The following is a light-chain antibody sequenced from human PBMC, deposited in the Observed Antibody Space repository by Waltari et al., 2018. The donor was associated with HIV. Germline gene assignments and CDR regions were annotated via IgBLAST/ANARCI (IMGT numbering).Light chain of an antibody. CDR3: QQYNNWPPLT. Sequence: EIVMTQSPPTLSVSPGETATLSCRASQSVNSNLAWYQQKPGQAPRLLIYYASSRAPGIPARFSGSGSGTDFTLTISSLQSEDFAVYYCQQYNNWPPLTFGGGTKVEIK. J-gene: IGKJ4*01. V-gene: IGKV3-15*01. CDR2: YAS. CDR1: QSVNSN.